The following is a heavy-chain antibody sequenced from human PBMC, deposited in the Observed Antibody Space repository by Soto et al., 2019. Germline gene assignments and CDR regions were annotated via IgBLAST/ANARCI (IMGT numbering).Heavy chain of an antibody. D-gene: IGHD1-1*01. CDR3: ARAQLDPDAFDI. Sequence: ASVKVSCKASGGTFSSYAISWVRQAPGQGLEWMGWISAYNGNTNYAQKLQGRVTMTTDTSTSTAYMELRSLRSDDTAVYYCARAQLDPDAFDIWGQGAMVTVSS. CDR2: ISAYNGNT. CDR1: GGTFSSYA. J-gene: IGHJ3*02. V-gene: IGHV1-18*01.